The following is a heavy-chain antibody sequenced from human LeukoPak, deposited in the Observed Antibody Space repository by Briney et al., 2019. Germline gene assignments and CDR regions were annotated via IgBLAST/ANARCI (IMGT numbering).Heavy chain of an antibody. D-gene: IGHD4-11*01. CDR1: GFTFSSYG. V-gene: IGHV3-30*19. J-gene: IGHJ6*02. CDR3: ARDHMTTVAVYYYYGMDV. Sequence: PGGSLRLSCAASGFTFSSYGMHWVRQAPGKGLEWVAVIWYDGGNKYYADSVKGRFTISRDNSKNTLYLQMNSLRAEDTAVYYCARDHMTTVAVYYYYGMDVWGQGTTVTVSS. CDR2: IWYDGGNK.